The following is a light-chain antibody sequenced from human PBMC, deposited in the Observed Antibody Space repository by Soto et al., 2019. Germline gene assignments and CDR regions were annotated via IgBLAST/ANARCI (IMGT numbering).Light chain of an antibody. J-gene: IGKJ5*01. V-gene: IGKV3-11*01. CDR3: QQRSSWPPTIT. CDR2: DAS. Sequence: ELVMTQSPATISVFTGARARLSGRSSQSVSSNLAWYQQKPGQAPRLLIYDASYRATDIPPRFSGSGSGTDLTLTIRRLEPEDFAVYYCQQRSSWPPTITCGKGPRRAIK. CDR1: QSVSSN.